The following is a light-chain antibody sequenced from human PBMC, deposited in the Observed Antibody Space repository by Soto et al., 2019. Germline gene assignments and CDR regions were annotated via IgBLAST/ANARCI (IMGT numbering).Light chain of an antibody. Sequence: EIVLTQSPATLSLSPWDRATLSRRASQSVGSYLGWYQQRPGQAPRLLIYDASNRATGIPARFSGSGSGTDFTLTISSLEPEDFAVYYCQQRSDWPSTFGGGTKVEIK. J-gene: IGKJ4*01. CDR1: QSVGSY. CDR2: DAS. V-gene: IGKV3-11*01. CDR3: QQRSDWPST.